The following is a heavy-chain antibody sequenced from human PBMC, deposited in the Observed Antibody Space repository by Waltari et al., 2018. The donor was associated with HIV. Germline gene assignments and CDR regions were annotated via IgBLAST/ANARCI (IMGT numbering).Heavy chain of an antibody. V-gene: IGHV3-23*01. D-gene: IGHD3-10*01. CDR2: ISGGGEHT. CDR1: GFNFPKYA. J-gene: IGHJ6*02. CDR3: AKDRLSRGVIYYGMDV. Sequence: EGQLLESGGGLGQPGGALRLSCVASGFNFPKYAMSWGRQAPGKGLEWVSGISGGGEHTSYADSGKGRFTISRDNSRDTRYLQMDRLRVDDKAIYYCAKDRLSRGVIYYGMDVWGQGTTVTVS.